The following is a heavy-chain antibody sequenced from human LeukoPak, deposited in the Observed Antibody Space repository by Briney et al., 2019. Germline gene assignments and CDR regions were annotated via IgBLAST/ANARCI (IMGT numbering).Heavy chain of an antibody. CDR3: ARDYREIYSYGYDWHYFDY. Sequence: ASVKVSCKASGYTFTSYAMNWVRQAPGQGLEWMGWINPNSGGTNYAQKFQGRVTMTRDTSISTAYMELSRLRSDDTAVYYCARDYREIYSYGYDWHYFDYWGQGTLVTVSS. CDR1: GYTFTSYA. CDR2: INPNSGGT. J-gene: IGHJ4*02. V-gene: IGHV1-2*02. D-gene: IGHD5-18*01.